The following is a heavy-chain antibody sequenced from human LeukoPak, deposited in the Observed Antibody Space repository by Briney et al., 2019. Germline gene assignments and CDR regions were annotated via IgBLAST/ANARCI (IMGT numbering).Heavy chain of an antibody. J-gene: IGHJ4*02. Sequence: GASVKVSCKASGYTFTGYYMHWVRQAPGQGLEWMGWINPNSGGTKYAQKFQGRVTMTRDTSISTAYMELSRLRSDDTAVYYCARINYRPIIKFFDFWGQGTLVTVSS. CDR3: ARINYRPIIKFFDF. V-gene: IGHV1-2*02. CDR1: GYTFTGYY. CDR2: INPNSGGT. D-gene: IGHD4-11*01.